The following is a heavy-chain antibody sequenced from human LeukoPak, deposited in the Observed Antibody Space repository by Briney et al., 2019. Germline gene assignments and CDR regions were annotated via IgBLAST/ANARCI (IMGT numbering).Heavy chain of an antibody. CDR1: GYTFTSYD. V-gene: IGHV1-8*01. D-gene: IGHD3-10*01. CDR2: MNPNSGNT. J-gene: IGHJ6*02. CDR3: ATRWFGELLHGMDV. Sequence: GASVKVSCKASGYTFTSYDINWVRQATGQGLEWMGWMNPNSGNTGYAQKFQGRVTMTRNTSISTAYMELSSLRSEDTAVYYCATRWFGELLHGMDVWGQGTTVTVSS.